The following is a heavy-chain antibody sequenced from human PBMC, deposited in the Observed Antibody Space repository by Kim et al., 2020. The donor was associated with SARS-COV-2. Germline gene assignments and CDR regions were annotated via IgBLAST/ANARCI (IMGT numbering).Heavy chain of an antibody. J-gene: IGHJ4*02. D-gene: IGHD3-22*01. CDR3: VRQSYSDGGGYFYLGYFDD. Sequence: ASVKVSCKASGYTFTNNYLHWVRQAPGQGLEWMGIINPSGGSTRYAQKFQGRVDMTRDTSTGTVYMEMSSLRSDDTAVYYCVRQSYSDGGGYFYLGYFDDWGQGTLVTVSS. V-gene: IGHV1-46*01. CDR2: INPSGGST. CDR1: GYTFTNNY.